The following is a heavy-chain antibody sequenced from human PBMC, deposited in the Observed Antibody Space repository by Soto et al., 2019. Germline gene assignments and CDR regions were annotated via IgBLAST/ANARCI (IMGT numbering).Heavy chain of an antibody. CDR3: ARGGDVDTTIGDYYYYYGMDV. Sequence: ASVKVSCKASGGTFSSYAISWVRQAPGQGLEWMGGIIPIFGTANYAQKFQGRVTITADESTSTAYMELSSLRSEDTAVYYCARGGDVDTTIGDYYYYYGMDVWGQGTTVTVSS. CDR1: GGTFSSYA. CDR2: IIPIFGTA. V-gene: IGHV1-69*13. J-gene: IGHJ6*02. D-gene: IGHD5-18*01.